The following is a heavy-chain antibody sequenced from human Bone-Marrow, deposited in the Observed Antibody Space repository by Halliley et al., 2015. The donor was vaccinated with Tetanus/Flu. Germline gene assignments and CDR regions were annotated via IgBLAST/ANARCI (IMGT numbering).Heavy chain of an antibody. CDR3: ARHPSFSGSYLRDY. V-gene: IGHV5-10-1*01. Sequence: WMGRIDPSDSYTKYNPSFQGHVTISADKAGSTAYLLWGSLEASDTAMYYCARHPSFSGSYLRDYWGQGTLVTVSS. CDR2: IDPSDSYT. J-gene: IGHJ4*02. D-gene: IGHD1-26*01.